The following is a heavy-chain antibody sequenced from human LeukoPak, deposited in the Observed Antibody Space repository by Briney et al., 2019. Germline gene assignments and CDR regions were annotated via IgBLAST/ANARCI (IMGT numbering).Heavy chain of an antibody. D-gene: IGHD3-3*01. V-gene: IGHV1-8*01. CDR3: ARGRPTSRYYGITIFGVADREFDP. CDR2: MNPNGGNT. CDR1: GYTFTSYD. J-gene: IGHJ5*02. Sequence: ASVKVSCKASGYTFTSYDINWVRQATGQGLEWMGWMNPNGGNTGYAQKFQGRVTMTRNTSISTAYMELSSLRSEDTAVYYCARGRPTSRYYGITIFGVADREFDPWGQGTLVTVSS.